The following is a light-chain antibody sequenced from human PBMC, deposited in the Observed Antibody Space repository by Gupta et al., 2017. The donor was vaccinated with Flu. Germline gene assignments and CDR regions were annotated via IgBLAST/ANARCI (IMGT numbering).Light chain of an antibody. J-gene: IGLJ3*02. Sequence: QLVLTQSTSAPASLGASVKLTCTLTSGHSNYAVAWHRQQPEKGPRYLMKVNSDGSHNKGDVTPDRFSGSSSGADRYLTISSLQSEDEADYYCQTWGTGIRVFGRGTKLTVL. V-gene: IGLV4-69*01. CDR2: VNSDGSH. CDR3: QTWGTGIRV. CDR1: SGHSNYA.